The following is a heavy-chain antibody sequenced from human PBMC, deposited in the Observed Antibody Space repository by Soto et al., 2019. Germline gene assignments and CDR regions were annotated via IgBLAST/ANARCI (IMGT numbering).Heavy chain of an antibody. CDR2: TRNKANSYTT. CDR3: AREADFWSGYYLSEWFTYMDV. J-gene: IGHJ6*03. Sequence: GSLRLSCAASGFTFSDHYMDWVRQAPGKGLEWVGRTRNKANSYTTEYAASVKGRFTISRDDSKNSLYLQMNSLKTEDTAVYYCAREADFWSGYYLSEWFTYMDVWGKGTTVTVSS. D-gene: IGHD3-3*01. CDR1: GFTFSDHY. V-gene: IGHV3-72*01.